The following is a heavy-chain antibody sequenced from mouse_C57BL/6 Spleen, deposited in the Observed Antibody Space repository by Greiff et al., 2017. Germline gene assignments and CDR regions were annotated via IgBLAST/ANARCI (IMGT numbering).Heavy chain of an antibody. CDR3: ARTGGYPFMDY. J-gene: IGHJ4*01. CDR1: GYTFTSYW. Sequence: VKLQESGTELVKPGASVKLSCKASGYTFTSYWMHWVKQRPGQGLEWIGNINPSNGGTNYNEKFKSKATLAVDKAYSTTYLQLSSLTSEDSAVYYCARTGGYPFMDYWGQGTSVTVSS. D-gene: IGHD1-1*02. CDR2: INPSNGGT. V-gene: IGHV1-53*01.